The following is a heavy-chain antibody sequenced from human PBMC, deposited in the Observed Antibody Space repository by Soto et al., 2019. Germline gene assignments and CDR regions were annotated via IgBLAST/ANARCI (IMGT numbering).Heavy chain of an antibody. CDR1: GFTFSSYA. Sequence: GGSLRLSCAASGFTFSSYAMHWVRQAPGKGLEWVAVISYDGSNKYYADSVKGRFTISRDNSKNTLYLQMNSLRAEDTAVYYCAKRNGHSLGIDYWGQGTPVTVSS. D-gene: IGHD1-26*01. V-gene: IGHV3-30-3*02. CDR2: ISYDGSNK. CDR3: AKRNGHSLGIDY. J-gene: IGHJ4*02.